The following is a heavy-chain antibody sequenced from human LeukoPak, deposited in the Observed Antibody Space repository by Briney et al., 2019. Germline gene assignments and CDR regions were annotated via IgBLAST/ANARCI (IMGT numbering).Heavy chain of an antibody. D-gene: IGHD2-15*01. V-gene: IGHV7-4-1*02. CDR3: ARDATYCSGSSCYDLPFDY. J-gene: IGHJ4*02. Sequence: ASVKVSCKASGYTFTSYAMNWVRQAPGQGLEWMGWINTNTGNPTYAQGFTGRFVFSLDTSVSTAYLQISSLKAEDTAVYYCARDATYCSGSSCYDLPFDYWGQGTLVTVSS. CDR1: GYTFTSYA. CDR2: INTNTGNP.